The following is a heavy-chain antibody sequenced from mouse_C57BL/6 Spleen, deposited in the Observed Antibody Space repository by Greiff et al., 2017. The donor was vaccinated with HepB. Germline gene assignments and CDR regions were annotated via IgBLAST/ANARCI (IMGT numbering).Heavy chain of an antibody. V-gene: IGHV1-53*01. CDR1: GYTFTSYW. CDR2: INPSNGGT. D-gene: IGHD2-12*01. CDR3: ARYTFVTTRWFAY. Sequence: QVQLQQSGTELVKPGASVKLSCKASGYTFTSYWMHWVKQRPGQGLEWIGNINPSNGGTNYNEKFKSKTTLTVDKSSSTAYMQLSSLTSEDSAVYYSARYTFVTTRWFAYWGQGTLVTVSA. J-gene: IGHJ3*01.